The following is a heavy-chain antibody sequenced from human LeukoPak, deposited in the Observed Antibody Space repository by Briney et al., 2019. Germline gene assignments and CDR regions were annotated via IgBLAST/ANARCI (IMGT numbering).Heavy chain of an antibody. J-gene: IGHJ4*02. CDR3: ARENDYGPGSYTDY. Sequence: GGSLRLSCAALGFSFSTYEMNWVRQAPGKGLEWVSYTSTSGSVTYYAESVKGRFTISRDNAENSLYLQMNSLRAEDTAVSYCARENDYGPGSYTDYWGQGTLVTVSS. CDR2: TSTSGSVT. V-gene: IGHV3-48*03. D-gene: IGHD3-10*01. CDR1: GFSFSTYE.